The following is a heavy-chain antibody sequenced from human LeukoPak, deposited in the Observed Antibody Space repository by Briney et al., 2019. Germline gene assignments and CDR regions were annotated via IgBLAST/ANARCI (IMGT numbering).Heavy chain of an antibody. CDR1: GFTVSSNY. D-gene: IGHD3-9*01. CDR3: ARDDVIVSRYFD. Sequence: GGSLRLSCAASGFTVSSNYMSWVRQAPGKGLEWVSVIYSGGSTYYADSVKGRFTISRDNSKNTLYLRMNSLRAEDTAVYYCARDDVIVSRYFDWGQGTLVTVSS. J-gene: IGHJ4*02. V-gene: IGHV3-53*01. CDR2: IYSGGST.